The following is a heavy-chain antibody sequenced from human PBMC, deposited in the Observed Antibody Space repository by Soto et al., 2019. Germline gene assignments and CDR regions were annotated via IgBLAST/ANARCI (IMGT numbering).Heavy chain of an antibody. D-gene: IGHD6-19*01. CDR1: GGSFSGYY. V-gene: IGHV4-34*01. CDR3: ARGRGIAVARRWFDP. J-gene: IGHJ5*02. CDR2: INHSGST. Sequence: QVQLQQWGAGLLKPSETLSLTCAVYGGSFSGYYWSWIRQPPGKGLEWIGEINHSGSTNYNPSLKGRVTISVDTSKNQFSLKLSSVTAADTAVYYCARGRGIAVARRWFDPWGQGTLVTVSS.